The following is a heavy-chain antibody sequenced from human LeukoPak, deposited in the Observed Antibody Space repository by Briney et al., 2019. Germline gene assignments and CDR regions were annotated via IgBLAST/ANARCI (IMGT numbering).Heavy chain of an antibody. V-gene: IGHV4-39*01. CDR3: ARSGVLEWLLPLDY. D-gene: IGHD3-3*01. CDR1: GGSISSSSYY. J-gene: IGHJ4*02. CDR2: IYYSGST. Sequence: SETLSLTCTVSGGSISSSSYYWGWIRQPPGKGLEWIGSIYYSGSTYYNPSLKSRVTISVDTSKNQFSLKLSSVTAADTAVYYCARSGVLEWLLPLDYWGQGTLVTVSS.